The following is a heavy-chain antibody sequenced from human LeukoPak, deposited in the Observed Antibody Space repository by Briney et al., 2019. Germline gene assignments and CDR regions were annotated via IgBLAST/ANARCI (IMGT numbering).Heavy chain of an antibody. J-gene: IGHJ4*02. V-gene: IGHV3-7*01. CDR2: INPDGSQK. CDR1: GFTFSRNW. D-gene: IGHD1-1*01. CDR3: AKLLGTVTTYDY. Sequence: GGSLRLSCEASGFTFSRNWMSWVRQAPGKGLEWVASINPDGSQKFYVDSVKGRSTISRDNTKSSLYLQMNSLGAEDTAMYYCAKLLGTVTTYDYWGQGTRVTVSS.